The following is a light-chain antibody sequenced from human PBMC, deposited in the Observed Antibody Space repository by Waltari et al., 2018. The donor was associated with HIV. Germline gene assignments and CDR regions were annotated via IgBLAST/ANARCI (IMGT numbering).Light chain of an antibody. V-gene: IGKV1-5*03. J-gene: IGKJ2*01. CDR1: QYISNR. CDR3: QQTNGY. Sequence: DAQVTQSPSTLSASVGDRVTITCRASQYISNRMAWYQQKPGKAPNLLIYFASNLQSGVPSRFSGSGSGTEFTLTISSLQPDDFATYFCQQTNGYFGQGTKVEMK. CDR2: FAS.